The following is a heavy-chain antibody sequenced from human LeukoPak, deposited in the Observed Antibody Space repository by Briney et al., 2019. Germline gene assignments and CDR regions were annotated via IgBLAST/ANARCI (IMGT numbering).Heavy chain of an antibody. Sequence: GGSLRLSCSASGFTFITHGMHWVRQAPGKGLEWVAFIWGDGSHEYYADSVQGRFTISRDNSKNTLYLQMNSLRAEDTAVYYCAKGGIADNWNDEPDFDYWGQGTLVTVSS. V-gene: IGHV3-30*02. CDR3: AKGGIADNWNDEPDFDY. J-gene: IGHJ4*02. CDR1: GFTFITHG. D-gene: IGHD1-1*01. CDR2: IWGDGSHE.